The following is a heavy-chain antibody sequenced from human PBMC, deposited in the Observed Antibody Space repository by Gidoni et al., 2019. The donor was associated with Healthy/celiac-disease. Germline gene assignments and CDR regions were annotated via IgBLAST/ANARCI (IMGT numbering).Heavy chain of an antibody. V-gene: IGHV3-21*01. CDR3: ARSPLSYGSGSYYSDY. J-gene: IGHJ4*02. Sequence: EVQLVGSGGGLVKPGGSLRLPCAASGFPFSSYSMNWVRQAPGKGLEWVSSISSSSSYIYYADSVKGRFTISRDNAKNSLYLQMNSLRAEDTAVYYCARSPLSYGSGSYYSDYWGQGTLVTVSS. D-gene: IGHD3-10*01. CDR1: GFPFSSYS. CDR2: ISSSSSYI.